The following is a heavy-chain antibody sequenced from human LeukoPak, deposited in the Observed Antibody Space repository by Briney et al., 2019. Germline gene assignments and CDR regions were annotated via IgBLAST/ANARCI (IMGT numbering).Heavy chain of an antibody. D-gene: IGHD3-10*02. J-gene: IGHJ4*02. V-gene: IGHV1-69*13. CDR1: GGTFSSYA. CDR2: IIPIFGTA. CDR3: ARLCSGCSDDY. Sequence: VASVKLSCKASGGTFSSYAISWVRQAPGQGLEWMGGIIPIFGTANYAQKFQGRVTITADESTSTAYMELSSLRSEDTAVYYCARLCSGCSDDYWGQGTLVTVSS.